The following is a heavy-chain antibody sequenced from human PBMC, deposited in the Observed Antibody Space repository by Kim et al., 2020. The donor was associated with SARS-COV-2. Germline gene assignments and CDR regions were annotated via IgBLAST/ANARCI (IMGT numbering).Heavy chain of an antibody. CDR2: INSDGSST. J-gene: IGHJ6*03. CDR1: GFTFSTYW. CDR3: ARSSSTSCPCYYMDV. Sequence: GGSLRLSCAASGFTFSTYWMYWVRQAPGKGLVWVSRINSDGSSTNYADSVKGRFTIPRDNAKNTLYLQMNSLRAEDTAVYYCARSSSTSCPCYYMDVWGKGTTVTVSS. D-gene: IGHD2-2*01. V-gene: IGHV3-74*01.